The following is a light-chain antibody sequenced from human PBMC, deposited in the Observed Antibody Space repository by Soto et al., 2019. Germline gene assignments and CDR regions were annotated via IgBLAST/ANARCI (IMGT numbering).Light chain of an antibody. J-gene: IGLJ7*01. CDR1: SSDIGGYNR. CDR3: SSYAGTLSWV. CDR2: EVS. Sequence: QSALTQPPSASGSPGQSVTISCTGTSSDIGGYNRVSWFQQHPGKAPKLMVYEVSERPSGVPDRFSGSKSGNTASLTVSGLLPEDEADYYCSSYAGTLSWVFGGGTQLTVL. V-gene: IGLV2-8*01.